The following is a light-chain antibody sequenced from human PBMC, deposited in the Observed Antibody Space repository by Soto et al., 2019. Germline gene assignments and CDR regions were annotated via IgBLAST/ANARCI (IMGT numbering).Light chain of an antibody. V-gene: IGKV3-20*01. CDR3: QQYGSSGT. CDR2: GAS. CDR1: QSVSNNY. J-gene: IGKJ1*01. Sequence: EIVSTQSPGSLALSPGERATLSCRASQSVSNNYLAWYQQKPGQAPRLLIYGASNRATGIPDRFSGSGSGTDFTLTISRLEPEDFAVYYCQQYGSSGTFGQGTKVDIK.